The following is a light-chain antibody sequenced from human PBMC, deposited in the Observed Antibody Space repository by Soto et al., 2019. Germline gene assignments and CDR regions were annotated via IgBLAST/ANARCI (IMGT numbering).Light chain of an antibody. V-gene: IGKV1-39*01. Sequence: DIQMTQSPSTLSASVGDRVTITCRASQSISSWLAWYQQKPGKAPKLLIHGASSLQSGVPSRFSGTGSGTDFTLTISSLQPEDFAIYYCQQSYSNIWTFGQGTKVDIK. J-gene: IGKJ1*01. CDR3: QQSYSNIWT. CDR2: GAS. CDR1: QSISSW.